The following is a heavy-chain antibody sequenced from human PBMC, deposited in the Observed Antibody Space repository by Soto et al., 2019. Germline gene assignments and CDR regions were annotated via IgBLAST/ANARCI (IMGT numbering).Heavy chain of an antibody. CDR2: IIPIFGTA. D-gene: IGHD2-15*01. CDR1: GGTLSSYA. Sequence: SGKVPCKGSGGTLSSYAFSWGRPAPWQGPGWMGGIIPIFGTANCAQKFQGRVTITADESTSTAYMELSSLRSEDTAVYYCAREGYCSGGSCYRWNAFDIWGQGTMVTVSS. V-gene: IGHV1-69*01. CDR3: AREGYCSGGSCYRWNAFDI. J-gene: IGHJ3*02.